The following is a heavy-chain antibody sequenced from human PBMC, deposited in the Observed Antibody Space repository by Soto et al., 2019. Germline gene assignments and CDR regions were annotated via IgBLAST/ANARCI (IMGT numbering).Heavy chain of an antibody. CDR1: GYTFSTYA. Sequence: SVKVSCKASGYTFSTYAIHWVRQAPVQSLEWMGWLNGGTGQTRYSQRFQDRVTITRDTSASTAYMEVSRLRPEDTAVYYCARGKGMEENYYYYGMDIWGQGTTVTVSS. V-gene: IGHV1-3*01. D-gene: IGHD1-1*01. CDR2: LNGGTGQT. CDR3: ARGKGMEENYYYYGMDI. J-gene: IGHJ6*02.